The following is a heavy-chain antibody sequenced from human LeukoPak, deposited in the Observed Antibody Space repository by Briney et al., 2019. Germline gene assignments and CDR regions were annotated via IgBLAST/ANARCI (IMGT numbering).Heavy chain of an antibody. CDR3: ARDLIVGGTAILGY. CDR2: ISGSGGST. CDR1: GFTFSSYA. D-gene: IGHD1-26*01. V-gene: IGHV3-23*01. Sequence: GGSLRLSCAASGFTFSSYAMSWVRQAPGKGLEWVSAISGSGGSTYYADSVKGRFTISRDNAKKSPYLQMNSLRAEDTAVYYCARDLIVGGTAILGYWGQGTLVTVSS. J-gene: IGHJ4*02.